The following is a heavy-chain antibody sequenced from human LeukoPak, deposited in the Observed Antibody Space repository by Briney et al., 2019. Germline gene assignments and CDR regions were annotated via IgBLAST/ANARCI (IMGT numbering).Heavy chain of an antibody. Sequence: GRSLRLSCAASGFTFSSYAMHWVRQAPGKGLEWVAVISYDGSNKYYADSVKGRFTISRDNSKNTLYLQMNSLRAEDTAVYYCAREGRWLQYLDYWGQGTLVTVSS. CDR1: GFTFSSYA. CDR3: AREGRWLQYLDY. CDR2: ISYDGSNK. D-gene: IGHD5-24*01. J-gene: IGHJ4*02. V-gene: IGHV3-30*01.